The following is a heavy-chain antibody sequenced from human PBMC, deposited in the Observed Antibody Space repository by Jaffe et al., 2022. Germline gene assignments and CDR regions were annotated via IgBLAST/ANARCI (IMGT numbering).Heavy chain of an antibody. D-gene: IGHD2-15*01. V-gene: IGHV4-39*01. CDR2: IYYSGST. J-gene: IGHJ5*02. CDR3: ARHRKIQTKLRALFHCSGGSCYSGWFDP. CDR1: GGSISSSSYY. Sequence: QLQLQESGPGLVKPSETLSLTCTVSGGSISSSSYYWGWIRQPPGKGLEWIGSIYYSGSTYYNPSLKSRVTISVDTSKNQFSLKLSSVTAADTAVYYCARHRKIQTKLRALFHCSGGSCYSGWFDPWGQGTLVTVSS.